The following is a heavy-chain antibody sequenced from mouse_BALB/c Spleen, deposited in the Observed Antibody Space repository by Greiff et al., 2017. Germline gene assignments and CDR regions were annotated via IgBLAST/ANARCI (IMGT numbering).Heavy chain of an antibody. CDR1: GDSITSGY. J-gene: IGHJ2*01. D-gene: IGHD1-1*01. V-gene: IGHV3-8*02. CDR3: ARYYGSRGYFDY. Sequence: EVQLQESGPSLVKPSQTLSLTCSVTGDSITSGYWNWIRKFPGNKLEYMGYISYSGSTYYNPSLKSRISITRDTSKNQYYLQLNSVTTEDTATYYCARYYGSRGYFDYWGQGTTLTVSS. CDR2: ISYSGST.